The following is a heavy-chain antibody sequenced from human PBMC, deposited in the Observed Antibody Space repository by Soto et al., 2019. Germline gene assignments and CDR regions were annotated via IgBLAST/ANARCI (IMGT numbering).Heavy chain of an antibody. CDR1: GYTFTGYH. D-gene: IGHD1-26*01. V-gene: IGHV1-2*04. CDR3: ARWVGASNWFDP. CDR2: INTNTGDT. J-gene: IGHJ5*02. Sequence: SVKVSCKTSGYTFTGYHIQWVRQAPGQGLEWMGWINTNTGDTNYAQKFQGWVTMTRDTSINTAYVQVSRLTSDDTAVYYCARWVGASNWFDPWGQGTLVTVSS.